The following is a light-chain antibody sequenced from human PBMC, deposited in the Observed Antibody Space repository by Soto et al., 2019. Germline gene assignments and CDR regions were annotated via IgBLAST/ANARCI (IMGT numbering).Light chain of an antibody. CDR3: SSYTGISSPVA. J-gene: IGLJ2*01. CDR2: DVR. Sequence: QSALTQPACVSGSPGQSITISCTGTSSDVGGYNYVSWYQQHPGKAPKLMIYDVRNRPSGVSNRFSGSKSGNTASLTISGLQAEDEADYYCSSYTGISSPVAFGGGTKLTVL. CDR1: SSDVGGYNY. V-gene: IGLV2-14*03.